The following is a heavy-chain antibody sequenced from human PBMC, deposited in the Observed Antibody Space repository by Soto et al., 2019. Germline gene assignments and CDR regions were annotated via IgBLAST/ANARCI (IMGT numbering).Heavy chain of an antibody. V-gene: IGHV3-23*01. Sequence: GGSLRLSCAASGFTFSSYAMSWVRQAPGKGLEWVSAISGSGGSTYYADSVKGRFTISRDNSKNTLYLQMNSLRAEDTAVYYCAKDRYYYDSSGEKWFDYWGQGTLVTVSS. CDR3: AKDRYYYDSSGEKWFDY. D-gene: IGHD3-22*01. CDR2: ISGSGGST. J-gene: IGHJ4*02. CDR1: GFTFSSYA.